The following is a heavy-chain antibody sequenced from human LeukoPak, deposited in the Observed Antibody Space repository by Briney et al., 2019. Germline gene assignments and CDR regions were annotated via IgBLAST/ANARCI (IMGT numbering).Heavy chain of an antibody. CDR1: GYTFTGYY. CDR2: INPNSGGT. Sequence: ASVKVSCKASGYTFTGYYMHWVRQAPGQGLEWMGWINPNSGGTNYAQKFQGRVTMTRDTSISTAYMELSRLRSDDTAAYYCARDSGDGYNLAFYYYYMDVWGKGTTVTVSS. J-gene: IGHJ6*03. D-gene: IGHD5-24*01. CDR3: ARDSGDGYNLAFYYYYMDV. V-gene: IGHV1-2*02.